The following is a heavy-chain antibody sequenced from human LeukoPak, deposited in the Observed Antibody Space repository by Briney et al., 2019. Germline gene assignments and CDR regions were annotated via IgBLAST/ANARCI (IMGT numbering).Heavy chain of an antibody. V-gene: IGHV5-10-1*01. Sequence: GESLKISCQGSGYSFTSYWISWVRQMPGKGLEWMGRIDPSDSYTNYSPSFQGHVTISADKSISTAYLQWSSLKASDTAMYYCAVWFGELYSPNYYYGMDVWGKGTTVTVSS. D-gene: IGHD3-10*01. CDR1: GYSFTSYW. CDR3: AVWFGELYSPNYYYGMDV. CDR2: IDPSDSYT. J-gene: IGHJ6*04.